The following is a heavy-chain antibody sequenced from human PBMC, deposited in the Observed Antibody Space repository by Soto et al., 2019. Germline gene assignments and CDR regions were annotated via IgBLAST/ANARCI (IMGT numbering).Heavy chain of an antibody. CDR3: ARDSSGWYLWYAFDI. J-gene: IGHJ3*02. Sequence: ESGGGVVQPGRSLRLSCAASGFTFSSYGMHWVRQAPGKGLEWVAVIWYDGSNKYYADSVKGRFTISRDNSKNTLYLQMNSLRAEDTAVYYCARDSSGWYLWYAFDIWGQGTMVTVSS. V-gene: IGHV3-33*01. CDR1: GFTFSSYG. D-gene: IGHD6-19*01. CDR2: IWYDGSNK.